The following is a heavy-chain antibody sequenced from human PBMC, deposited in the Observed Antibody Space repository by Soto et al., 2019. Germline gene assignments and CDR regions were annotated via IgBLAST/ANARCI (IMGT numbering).Heavy chain of an antibody. D-gene: IGHD3-3*01. CDR1: CASFSNDY. J-gene: IGHJ6*02. Sequence: SSGTPSLTCTFSCASFSNDYLGWVREPPGKRLVYIGFIYNGGSPNYNPSLESRLTISPDTSQNQFSLKLKSVTAADTAVYYCARGEWFVRGYGMDVWGRGTTVTVSS. V-gene: IGHV4-59*01. CDR3: ARGEWFVRGYGMDV. CDR2: IYNGGSP.